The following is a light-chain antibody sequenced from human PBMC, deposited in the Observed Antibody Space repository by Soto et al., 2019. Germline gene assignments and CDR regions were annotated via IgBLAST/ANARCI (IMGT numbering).Light chain of an antibody. J-gene: IGKJ3*01. CDR2: DAS. CDR3: QQFDNLPFT. Sequence: DIQMTQSPSSLSASVGDRVTITCQASQDITDSFNWYQQKPGKAPKVLIYDASNLETGVPPRFSGSGSVTDFTFTISSLQLEDIATYYCQQFDNLPFTFGPGTKVDIK. V-gene: IGKV1-33*01. CDR1: QDITDS.